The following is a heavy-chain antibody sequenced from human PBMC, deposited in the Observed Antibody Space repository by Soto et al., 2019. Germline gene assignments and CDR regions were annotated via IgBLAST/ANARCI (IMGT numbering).Heavy chain of an antibody. CDR2: FDPEDGET. D-gene: IGHD2-21*01. CDR1: GYSLTELS. Sequence: QVQLVQSGAEVKKPGASVKVSCKVSGYSLTELSMHWVRQAPGKGLEWMGGFDPEDGETIYAQKFQGRVTMTEDTSTDTSYMELSSLRSDDTAVYFCATGFQGYTYCHGGDYWGQGTLVTVSS. CDR3: ATGFQGYTYCHGGDY. J-gene: IGHJ4*02. V-gene: IGHV1-24*01.